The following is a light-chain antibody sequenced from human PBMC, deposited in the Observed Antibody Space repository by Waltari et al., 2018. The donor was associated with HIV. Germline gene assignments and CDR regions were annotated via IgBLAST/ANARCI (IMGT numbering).Light chain of an antibody. CDR1: QTISTY. Sequence: DIQMTQSPSSLSASLGDRIIITCRASQTISTYVNWYQHKPGRAPNLLIYAASSLHSGVPSSFSGSGSGTDFTLTINSLQAEDFATYYCQQSYSGLTFGPGTKVD. J-gene: IGKJ3*01. CDR2: AAS. V-gene: IGKV1-39*01. CDR3: QQSYSGLT.